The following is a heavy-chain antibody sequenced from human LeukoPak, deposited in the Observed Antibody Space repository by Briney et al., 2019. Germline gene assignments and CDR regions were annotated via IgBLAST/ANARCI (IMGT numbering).Heavy chain of an antibody. Sequence: GGSLRLSCAASGFTFSSYSMNWVRQAPGKGLEWVSSISSSSSYIYYADSVKGRFTISRDNAKNSLYLQMNSLRAEVTAVYYCARVSYGSGSYHFDYWGQGTLVTVSP. J-gene: IGHJ4*02. CDR3: ARVSYGSGSYHFDY. CDR1: GFTFSSYS. CDR2: ISSSSSYI. D-gene: IGHD3-10*01. V-gene: IGHV3-21*01.